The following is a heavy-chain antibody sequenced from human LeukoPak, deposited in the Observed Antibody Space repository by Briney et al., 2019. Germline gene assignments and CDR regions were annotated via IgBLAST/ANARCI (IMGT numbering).Heavy chain of an antibody. D-gene: IGHD5-18*01. J-gene: IGHJ6*03. V-gene: IGHV1-18*01. CDR2: ISAYNGNT. Sequence: ASLKVSCKASGYTFTSYGISWVRQAPGQGLEWMGWISAYNGNTNYAQKLQGRVTMTTDTSTSTAYMELRSLRSDDTAVYYCAVGMGYSYGYRYYCYYMDVWGKGTTVTVSS. CDR3: AVGMGYSYGYRYYCYYMDV. CDR1: GYTFTSYG.